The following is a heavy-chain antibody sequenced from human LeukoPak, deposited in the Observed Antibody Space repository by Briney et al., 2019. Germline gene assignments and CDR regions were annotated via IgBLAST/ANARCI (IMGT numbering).Heavy chain of an antibody. CDR2: IYTSGST. V-gene: IGHV4-4*09. CDR3: ARQAHSSGYYSRFDY. Sequence: SETLSLTCTVSGGSISSYYWSWIRQPPGKGLEWIGYIYTSGSTNYNPSLKSRVTISVDTSKNQFSLKLSSVTAADTAVYYCARQAHSSGYYSRFDYWGQGTLVTVSS. J-gene: IGHJ4*02. D-gene: IGHD3-22*01. CDR1: GGSISSYY.